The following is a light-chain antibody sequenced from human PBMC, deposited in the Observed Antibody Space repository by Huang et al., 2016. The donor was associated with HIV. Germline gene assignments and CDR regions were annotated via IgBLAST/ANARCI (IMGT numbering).Light chain of an antibody. CDR1: QSLLYRSNNKNH. CDR3: QQYYTVPWT. CDR2: WAA. J-gene: IGKJ1*01. V-gene: IGKV4-1*01. Sequence: DIVLTQSPHSLAVSLGERATINCKSSQSLLYRSNNKNHLVWYQQKPGQPPKLLMYWAATRESGVPDRFSASGSGKDFTLTISSLQAEDVAVYYCQQYYTVPWTFGQGTKVEI.